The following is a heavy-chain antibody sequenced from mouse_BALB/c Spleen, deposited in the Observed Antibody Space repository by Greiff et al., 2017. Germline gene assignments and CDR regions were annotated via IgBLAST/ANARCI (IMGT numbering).Heavy chain of an antibody. Sequence: EVQLQQSGPGLVKPSQSLSLTCTVTGYSITSDYAWNWIRQFPGNKLEWMGYISYSGSTSYNPSLKSRISITRDTSKNQFFLQLNSVTTEDTATYYCAGGRGYFDYWGQGTTLTVSS. D-gene: IGHD3-3*01. CDR2: ISYSGST. CDR1: GYSITSDYA. CDR3: AGGRGYFDY. V-gene: IGHV3-2*02. J-gene: IGHJ2*01.